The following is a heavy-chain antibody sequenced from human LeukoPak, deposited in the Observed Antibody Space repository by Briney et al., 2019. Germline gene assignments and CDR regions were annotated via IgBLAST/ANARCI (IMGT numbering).Heavy chain of an antibody. CDR3: TSSAPTDEWELFPYYFDH. CDR1: GFTFGDYA. Sequence: GGSLRLSCTASGFTFGDYAMSWVRQAPGKGLEWVGFIRSKAYGGTTEYAASVKGRFTISRDDSKSIAYLQMNSLKTEDTAVYYCTSSAPTDEWELFPYYFDHWGQGTLVTVSS. V-gene: IGHV3-49*04. D-gene: IGHD1-26*01. J-gene: IGHJ4*02. CDR2: IRSKAYGGTT.